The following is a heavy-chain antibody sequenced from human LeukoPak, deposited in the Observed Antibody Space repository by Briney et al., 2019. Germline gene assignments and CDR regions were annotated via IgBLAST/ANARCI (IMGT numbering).Heavy chain of an antibody. V-gene: IGHV3-11*04. Sequence: GGSLRHSCAASGFTFSDYYMSWIRQAPGKGLEWVSYISSSGTTIYDADSVKGRFTIFRDNAKKSLYLQMNSLRAEDTAVYYCASIAEYYYDSSGYYSLNHWGQGTLVTVSS. CDR2: ISSSGTTI. D-gene: IGHD3-22*01. CDR3: ASIAEYYYDSSGYYSLNH. J-gene: IGHJ5*02. CDR1: GFTFSDYY.